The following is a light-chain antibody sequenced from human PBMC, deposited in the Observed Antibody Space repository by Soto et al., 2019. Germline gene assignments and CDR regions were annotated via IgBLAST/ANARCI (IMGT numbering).Light chain of an antibody. CDR1: QSVSSY. Sequence: EIVLTQSPATLSLSPGERATLSCRASQSVSSYLAWYQQKPGQAPRLLIYDASNRATGIPARFSGSGSGTDFTLTISSLETEDFAVYYCQQRSNWPPKITFGQGTRLEIK. J-gene: IGKJ5*01. V-gene: IGKV3-11*01. CDR2: DAS. CDR3: QQRSNWPPKIT.